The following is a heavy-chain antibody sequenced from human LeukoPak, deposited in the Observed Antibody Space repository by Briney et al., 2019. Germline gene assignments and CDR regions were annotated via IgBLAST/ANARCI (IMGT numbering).Heavy chain of an antibody. Sequence: GGSLRLSCAASGFTFSSYAMSWVRQAPGKGLEWVSAISGSGGSTYYADSVKGRFTISRDNSRNTLYLQMNSLYLQMNSLRAEDTAVYYCARVPCSSTSCSHWYFDLWGRGTLVTVSS. CDR3: ARVPCSSTSCSHWYFDL. D-gene: IGHD2-2*01. J-gene: IGHJ2*01. V-gene: IGHV3-23*01. CDR1: GFTFSSYA. CDR2: ISGSGGST.